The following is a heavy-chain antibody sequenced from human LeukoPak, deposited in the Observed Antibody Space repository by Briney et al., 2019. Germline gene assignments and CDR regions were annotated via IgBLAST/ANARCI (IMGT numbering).Heavy chain of an antibody. J-gene: IGHJ4*02. CDR2: ISGSAGGT. CDR1: GITLSNYG. Sequence: GGSLRLSCAVAGITLSNYGMSWVRQAPGKGLEWVAGISGSAGGTNYADSVKGRFTISRDNSMNTLHLQMNRLRAEDTAVYFCAKRGVVIRVILVGFHKEAYYFDSWGQGALVTVSS. D-gene: IGHD3-22*01. CDR3: AKRGVVIRVILVGFHKEAYYFDS. V-gene: IGHV3-23*01.